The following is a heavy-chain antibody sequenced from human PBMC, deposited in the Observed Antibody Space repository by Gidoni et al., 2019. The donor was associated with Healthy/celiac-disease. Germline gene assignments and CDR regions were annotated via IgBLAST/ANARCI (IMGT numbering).Heavy chain of an antibody. CDR3: AHSVEELLWFGELLYFGYFDY. D-gene: IGHD3-10*01. Sequence: QITLKESGPTLVKPTQTLTLTCTFSGFSLSPSGVGVGWIRQPPGKALEWLALIYWNDDKRYSPSLKSRLTITKDTSKNQVVLTMTNMDPVDTATYYCAHSVEELLWFGELLYFGYFDYWGQGTLVTVSS. V-gene: IGHV2-5*01. CDR2: IYWNDDK. J-gene: IGHJ4*02. CDR1: GFSLSPSGVG.